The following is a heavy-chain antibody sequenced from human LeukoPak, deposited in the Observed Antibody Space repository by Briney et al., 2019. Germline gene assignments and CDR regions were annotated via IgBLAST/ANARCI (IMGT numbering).Heavy chain of an antibody. CDR2: IDHSGST. CDR3: ARHGENLGY. Sequence: SETLSLTCAVYGGSFSGYYWSWIHQPPGKGLEWIGEIDHSGSTNYNPSLKSRVTISVDTSKNQFSLKLSSVTAADTAVYYCARHGENLGYWGQGTLVTVSS. J-gene: IGHJ4*02. D-gene: IGHD7-27*01. CDR1: GGSFSGYY. V-gene: IGHV4-34*01.